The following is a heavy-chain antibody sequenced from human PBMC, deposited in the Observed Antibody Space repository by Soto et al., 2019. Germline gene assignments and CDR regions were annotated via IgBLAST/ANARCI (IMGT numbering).Heavy chain of an antibody. V-gene: IGHV3-66*01. CDR1: GFTVSSKY. Sequence: EVQLVESGGGLVQPGGSLRLSCAASGFTVSSKYMMWVRQAPGKGLEWVSLIQSGGYTYYADSVKGRFTISRDSSDNTLFLQMNSLTVEDTAKYCGTRDDVYCSGGGCYGVPMDVWSNWTTVTVSA. CDR3: TRDDVYCSGGGCYGVPMDV. CDR2: IQSGGYT. D-gene: IGHD2-15*01. J-gene: IGHJ6*04.